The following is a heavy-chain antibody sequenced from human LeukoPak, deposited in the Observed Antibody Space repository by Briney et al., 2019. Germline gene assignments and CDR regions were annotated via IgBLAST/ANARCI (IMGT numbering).Heavy chain of an antibody. D-gene: IGHD2/OR15-2a*01. J-gene: IGHJ6*03. CDR1: GFNFSSYA. CDR3: AEKILGYYTYVDV. Sequence: GGSLRLSCGASGFNFSSYAMSWVRQAPGKGLEWVSVISGSGGSTYYADSVRGRFTISRDNSKNTVYLQMNSLRAEDTAVYYCAEKILGYYTYVDVWGRGTTVTVSS. CDR2: ISGSGGST. V-gene: IGHV3-23*01.